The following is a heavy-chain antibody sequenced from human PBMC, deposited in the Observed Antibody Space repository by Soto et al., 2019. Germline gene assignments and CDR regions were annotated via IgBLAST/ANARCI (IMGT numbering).Heavy chain of an antibody. CDR1: GYSFSTYG. D-gene: IGHD3-10*01. CDR2: ISGLNGNT. Sequence: QVHLVQSGVEVKKPGASVKVSCKASGYSFSTYGISWVRQAPGQGLEWMGWISGLNGNTNYAQNLQGRVTMTTDTSTSTAYMELRSLGFDDTAMYYCARDPFGQDGAGYFDYWGQETLDTVSS. J-gene: IGHJ4*02. V-gene: IGHV1-18*01. CDR3: ARDPFGQDGAGYFDY.